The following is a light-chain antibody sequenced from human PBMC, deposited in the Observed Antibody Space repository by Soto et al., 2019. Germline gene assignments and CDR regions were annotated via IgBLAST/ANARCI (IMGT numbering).Light chain of an antibody. CDR3: QQYNKWPLIT. CDR1: QSVSNN. J-gene: IGKJ5*01. CDR2: GAS. V-gene: IGKV3-15*01. Sequence: EIVMTQSPATLSVSPWERATLSCRASQSVSNNLAWYQQKRGQAPRLLIYGASTRATGIPARFSGSGSGTEFTLIISSLQSEDFAVYYCQQYNKWPLITFGQGTRLE.